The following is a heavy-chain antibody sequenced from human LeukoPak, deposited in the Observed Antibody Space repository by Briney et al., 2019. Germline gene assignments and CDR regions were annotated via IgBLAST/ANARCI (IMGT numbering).Heavy chain of an antibody. CDR3: ARGSTYYDSSGQVPFDY. Sequence: GGSLRLSCAASGFTFSTYSMNWVRQAPGKGLEWVSYISSSSSTIYYVDSVKGRFTISRDNAKNSLYPQMNSLRAEDTAVYYCARGSTYYDSSGQVPFDYWGQGTLVTVSS. D-gene: IGHD3-22*01. J-gene: IGHJ4*02. V-gene: IGHV3-48*01. CDR1: GFTFSTYS. CDR2: ISSSSSTI.